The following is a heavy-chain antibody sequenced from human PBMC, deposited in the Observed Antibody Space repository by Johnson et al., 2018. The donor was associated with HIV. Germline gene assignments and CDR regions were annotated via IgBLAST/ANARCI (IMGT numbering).Heavy chain of an antibody. CDR3: AIMSAPEDADAFDF. D-gene: IGHD1-14*01. CDR1: GFTVSSNY. Sequence: VQLVESGGGLIQPGGSLRLSCAASGFTVSSNYMSWVRQAPGKGLEWVGRIKSKTDGGTTDYAAPVKGRFTISRGDSKNTLYLQMNSLRAEDTTVYFCAIMSAPEDADAFDFWGQGTMVTVSS. V-gene: IGHV3-15*01. CDR2: IKSKTDGGTT. J-gene: IGHJ3*01.